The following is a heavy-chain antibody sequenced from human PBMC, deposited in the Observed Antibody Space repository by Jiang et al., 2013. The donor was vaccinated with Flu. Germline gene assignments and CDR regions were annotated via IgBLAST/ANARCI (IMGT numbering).Heavy chain of an antibody. D-gene: IGHD2-15*01. CDR3: AREVGYLNNWFDP. Sequence: VTMTRDTSTSTVYMELSSLRSEDTAVYFCAREVGYLNNWFDPWGQGTLVTVSS. V-gene: IGHV1-46*03. J-gene: IGHJ5*02.